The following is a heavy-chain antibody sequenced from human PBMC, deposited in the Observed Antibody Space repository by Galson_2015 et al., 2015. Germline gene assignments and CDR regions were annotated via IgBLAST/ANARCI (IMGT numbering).Heavy chain of an antibody. V-gene: IGHV3-48*03. CDR1: AFAFSLYA. CDR3: AKTTVAAGSSSYMDA. Sequence: SLRLSCAASAFAFSLYAMNWLLPAPGKGLEWVSYITSTGDTTYYADSVKGRFTVSRDNAKNSLFLQMNSLRAEDTALYYCAKTTVAAGSSSYMDAWGKGTTVTVSS. D-gene: IGHD4-23*01. CDR2: ITSTGDTT. J-gene: IGHJ6*03.